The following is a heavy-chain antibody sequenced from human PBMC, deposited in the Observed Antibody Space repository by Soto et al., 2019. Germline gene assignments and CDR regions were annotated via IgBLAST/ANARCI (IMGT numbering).Heavy chain of an antibody. J-gene: IGHJ6*02. CDR1: GFTFSSYG. V-gene: IGHV3-30*18. CDR3: AKDGVGEGYGSGRYRPRNYYYFGMDV. CDR2: ISYDGSNK. D-gene: IGHD3-10*01. Sequence: QVQLVESGGGVVQPGRSLRLSCAASGFTFSSYGMHWVRQAPGKGLEWVAVISYDGSNKYYADSVKGRFTISRDNSKNQWYLQMNSLRAEDTAVYYCAKDGVGEGYGSGRYRPRNYYYFGMDVWGQGTTVTVSS.